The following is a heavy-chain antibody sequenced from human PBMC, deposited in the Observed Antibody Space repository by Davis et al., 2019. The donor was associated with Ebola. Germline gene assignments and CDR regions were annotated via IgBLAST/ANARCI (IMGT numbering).Heavy chain of an antibody. CDR2: MNPNSGDT. V-gene: IGHV1-8*01. CDR3: ARAIKYSASWYWFFDL. CDR1: GYTFTTYE. J-gene: IGHJ2*01. Sequence: AASVKVSCKASGYTFTTYEINWVRHATGQGLEWMGWMNPNSGDTGYAQSFQGRVAMTRDTSISTAYMELSSLRSDDTAVYYCARAIKYSASWYWFFDLWGRGTLVTVST. D-gene: IGHD2-2*01.